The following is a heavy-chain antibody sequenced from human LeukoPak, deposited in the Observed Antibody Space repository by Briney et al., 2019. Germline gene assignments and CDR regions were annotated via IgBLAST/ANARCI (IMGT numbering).Heavy chain of an antibody. V-gene: IGHV3-9*01. J-gene: IGHJ4*02. D-gene: IGHD3-22*01. CDR2: ISWNSGSI. CDR3: AKDLYYYDSSGLDY. CDR1: GFTFDDYA. Sequence: GRSLRLSCAASGFTFDDYAMHWVRHAPGKGLEGVSGISWNSGSIGYADSVKGRFTISRDNAKNSLYLQMNSLRAEDTALYYCAKDLYYYDSSGLDYWGQGTLVTVSS.